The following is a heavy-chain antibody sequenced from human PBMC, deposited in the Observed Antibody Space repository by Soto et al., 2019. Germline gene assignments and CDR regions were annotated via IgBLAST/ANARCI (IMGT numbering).Heavy chain of an antibody. CDR2: ISWDGGIT. Sequence: LRLSCAASGFTFNAYTMHWVRQAPGKGLEWVSLISWDGGITYYGDSVKGRFTVSRDNSDNSLYLQMTSLRSDDTAFYYCAKDSYGILTGQKRYFDSWGQGTLVTVSS. D-gene: IGHD3-9*01. CDR1: GFTFNAYT. J-gene: IGHJ4*02. CDR3: AKDSYGILTGQKRYFDS. V-gene: IGHV3-43*01.